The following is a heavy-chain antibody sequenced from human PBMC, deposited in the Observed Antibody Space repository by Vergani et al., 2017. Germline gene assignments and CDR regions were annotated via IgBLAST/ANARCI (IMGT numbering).Heavy chain of an antibody. Sequence: QVQLVQSGAEVKKPGASVKVSCKASGYTFTSYYMHWVRQAPGQGLEWMGIINPSGGSTSYAQKFQGRVTMTRDTSTSTVYMELSSLRSDDTAVYYCARAVYYYGSGSYFSPQGWFDPWGQGTLVTVSS. CDR3: ARAVYYYGSGSYFSPQGWFDP. V-gene: IGHV1-46*01. D-gene: IGHD3-10*01. J-gene: IGHJ5*02. CDR2: INPSGGST. CDR1: GYTFTSYY.